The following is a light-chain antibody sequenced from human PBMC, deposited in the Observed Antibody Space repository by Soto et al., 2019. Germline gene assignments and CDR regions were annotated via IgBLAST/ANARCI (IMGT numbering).Light chain of an antibody. CDR2: AAS. Sequence: DIQMTQSPSSLSASVGDSVTITCRASQSIDTHLNWYQQKPGKAPKLLIYAASTLHSGVPSRFSGSGSGTHFALTIGTLQYEDFATYFCQQGYRAPHTFGQGTKLEIK. J-gene: IGKJ2*01. V-gene: IGKV1-39*01. CDR1: QSIDTH. CDR3: QQGYRAPHT.